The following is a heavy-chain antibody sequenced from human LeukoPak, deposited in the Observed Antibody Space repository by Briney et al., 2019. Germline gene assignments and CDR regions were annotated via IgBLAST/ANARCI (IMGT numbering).Heavy chain of an antibody. CDR1: GGSISSGDYY. CDR3: ARARYSYGSNFDY. V-gene: IGHV4-30-4*01. D-gene: IGHD5-18*01. Sequence: SETLSLTCTVSGGSISSGDYYWSWIRQPPRKGLEWIGYIYYSGSTYYNPSLKSRVTISVDTSKNQFSLKLSSVTAADTAVYYCARARYSYGSNFDYWGQGTLVTVSS. CDR2: IYYSGST. J-gene: IGHJ4*02.